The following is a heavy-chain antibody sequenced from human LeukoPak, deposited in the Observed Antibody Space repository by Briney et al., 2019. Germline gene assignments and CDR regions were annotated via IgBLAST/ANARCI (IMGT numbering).Heavy chain of an antibody. CDR2: IWYDGSNK. Sequence: PGGSLTLSCAASGFTYRSYDMHGVRPPAGRGLAWVAVIWYDGSNKYYGDSVEGRFTISRDNSKNTLFLQMNSLRAEDTAVYYCAREGTAMTTYYAMDVWGQGTTVTVSS. CDR3: AREGTAMTTYYAMDV. D-gene: IGHD5-18*01. CDR1: GFTYRSYD. J-gene: IGHJ6*02. V-gene: IGHV3-33*01.